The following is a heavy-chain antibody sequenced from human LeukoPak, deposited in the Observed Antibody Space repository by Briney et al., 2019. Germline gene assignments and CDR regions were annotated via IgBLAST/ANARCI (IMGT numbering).Heavy chain of an antibody. CDR1: GGSISSGGYY. CDR2: IYYSGST. CDR3: ARSYSYGYYYYYGMDV. V-gene: IGHV4-31*03. J-gene: IGHJ6*04. Sequence: SETLSLTCTVSGGSISSGGYYWSWIRQHPGTGLEWIGYIYYSGSTYYNPSLKSRVTISVNTSKNQFSLKLSSVTAADTAAYYCARSYSYGYYYYYGMDVWGKGTTVTVSS. D-gene: IGHD5-18*01.